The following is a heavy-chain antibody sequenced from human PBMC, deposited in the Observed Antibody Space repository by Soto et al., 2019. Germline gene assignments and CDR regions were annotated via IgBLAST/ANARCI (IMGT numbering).Heavy chain of an antibody. CDR3: ARESGGATATLDYYYFYMDV. CDR2: INPNGGFT. Sequence: ASVKVSCKTSGDTFNDYYIHWVRQAPGQVLEWMGWINPNGGFTNYAQKFQGWVTMTRDTSIRTVYMELSSLRSDDTAVYYCARESGGATATLDYYYFYMDVWGKGTTVTVSS. J-gene: IGHJ6*03. V-gene: IGHV1-2*04. D-gene: IGHD5-12*01. CDR1: GDTFNDYY.